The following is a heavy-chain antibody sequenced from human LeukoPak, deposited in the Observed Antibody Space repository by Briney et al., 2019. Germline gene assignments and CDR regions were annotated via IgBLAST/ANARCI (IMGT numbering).Heavy chain of an antibody. CDR3: ARDSTSHYFDY. D-gene: IGHD6-6*01. Sequence: GGSLRLSCAASGFTVTSNHMNWVRQAPGKGLEWVSIIYTGGTTHYADSLKGRVTIFRDDSRNTLLLQMNSLRAEDTAVYYCARDSTSHYFDYWGQGTLVTVS. CDR1: GFTVTSNH. CDR2: IYTGGTT. V-gene: IGHV3-66*01. J-gene: IGHJ4*02.